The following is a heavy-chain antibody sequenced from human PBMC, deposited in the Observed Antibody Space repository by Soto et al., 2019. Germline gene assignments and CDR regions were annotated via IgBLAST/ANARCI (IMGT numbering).Heavy chain of an antibody. CDR3: AREGLIPGTTYYYYAMDV. V-gene: IGHV4-59*12. CDR2: IYHSGST. D-gene: IGHD1-7*01. CDR1: GGSISSYS. J-gene: IGHJ6*02. Sequence: SETLSLTCTVSGGSISSYSWSWIRQPPWKGLEWIDYIYHSGSTNDNPSLTSRVTLSVDTSKNQFSLKVSSVTAADTAVYYCAREGLIPGTTYYYYAMDVWGQGTTVTVSS.